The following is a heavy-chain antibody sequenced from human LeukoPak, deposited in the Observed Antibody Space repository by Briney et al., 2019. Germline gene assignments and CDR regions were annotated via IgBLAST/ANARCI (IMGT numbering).Heavy chain of an antibody. CDR3: ARWVPTLFVDY. V-gene: IGHV1-2*06. Sequence: ASVKVSCKASGYTFTGYYMRWVRQAPGQGLEWMGRINPNSGGTNYAQKFQGRVTMTRDTSISTAYMELSRLRSDDMAVYYCARWVPTLFVDYWGQGTLVTVSS. CDR2: INPNSGGT. CDR1: GYTFTGYY. D-gene: IGHD3-10*02. J-gene: IGHJ4*02.